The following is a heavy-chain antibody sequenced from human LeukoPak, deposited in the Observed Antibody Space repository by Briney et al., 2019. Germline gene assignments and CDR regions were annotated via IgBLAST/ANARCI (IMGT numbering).Heavy chain of an antibody. CDR2: INHSGNT. CDR1: GGSFTNYY. Sequence: KPSETLSLTCAVYGGSFTNYYWSWIRQPPGKGLEGIGEINHSGNTNYNPSLKSRVTISVDTSKNQFSLKVTSVPAADTAVYYCARPAVTQSWDRSRSFDSWGQGTLVTVSS. V-gene: IGHV4-34*01. D-gene: IGHD6-25*01. J-gene: IGHJ4*02. CDR3: ARPAVTQSWDRSRSFDS.